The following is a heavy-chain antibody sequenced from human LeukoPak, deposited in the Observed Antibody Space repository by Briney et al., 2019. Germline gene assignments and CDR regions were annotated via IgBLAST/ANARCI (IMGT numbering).Heavy chain of an antibody. CDR1: GFTFSSYA. CDR3: AKREIAVAGSFDY. D-gene: IGHD6-19*01. Sequence: AGGSLRLSCAASGFTFSSYAMSWVRQAPGKGLEWASAISGSGGSTYYADSVKGRFTISRDNSKNTLYLQMNSLRAEDTAVYYCAKREIAVAGSFDYWGQGTLVTVSS. CDR2: ISGSGGST. J-gene: IGHJ4*02. V-gene: IGHV3-23*01.